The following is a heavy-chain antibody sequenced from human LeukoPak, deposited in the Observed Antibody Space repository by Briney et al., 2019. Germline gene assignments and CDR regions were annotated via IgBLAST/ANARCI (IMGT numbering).Heavy chain of an antibody. V-gene: IGHV3-11*01. CDR1: GFTFSDYY. CDR3: ARSPGGDLPYYYYGMDV. CDR2: ISGSGSTI. J-gene: IGHJ6*02. Sequence: GGSLRLCCAASGFTFSDYYMSWIRQAPGKGLEWVSYISGSGSTIYYADSVKGRFTISRDNAKNSLYLQMNSLRAEDTAVYYCARSPGGDLPYYYYGMDVWGQGTTVTVSS. D-gene: IGHD4-17*01.